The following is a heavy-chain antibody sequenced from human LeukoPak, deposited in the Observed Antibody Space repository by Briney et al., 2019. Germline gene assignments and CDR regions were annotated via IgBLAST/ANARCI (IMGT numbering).Heavy chain of an antibody. V-gene: IGHV3-15*01. D-gene: IGHD3-22*01. CDR1: GFTFSNAW. J-gene: IGHJ3*02. Sequence: GGSLRLSCAASGFTFSNAWMSWVRQAPGKGLEWVGRIKSKTDGGTTDYAAPVKGRFTISRDDSKNTLYLQMNSLKTEDTAVYYCTKSLVLVVIHPNAFDIWGQGTMVTVSS. CDR3: TKSLVLVVIHPNAFDI. CDR2: IKSKTDGGTT.